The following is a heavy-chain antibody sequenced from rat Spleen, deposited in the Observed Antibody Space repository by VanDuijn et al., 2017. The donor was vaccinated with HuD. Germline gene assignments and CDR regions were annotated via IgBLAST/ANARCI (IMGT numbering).Heavy chain of an antibody. CDR2: MRFDGDT. CDR1: GFSLSGNI. D-gene: IGHD1-12*02. V-gene: IGHV2S30*01. CDR3: TREDNDGISLGGWFVS. Sequence: QVQLRESGPGLVQSSQTLSLTCNVSGFSLSGNIVHWVRQPPGKGLEWMGRMRFDGDTRYNSVLKSRLSISRDTSRNQVFLELNSLQTYDTGIYYCTREDNDGISLGGWFVSWGQGTLVTVSS. J-gene: IGHJ3*01.